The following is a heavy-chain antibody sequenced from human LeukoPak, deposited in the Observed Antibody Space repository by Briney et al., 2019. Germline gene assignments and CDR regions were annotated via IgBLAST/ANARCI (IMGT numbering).Heavy chain of an antibody. D-gene: IGHD1/OR15-1a*01. CDR1: GYSFSNHG. J-gene: IGHJ6*03. CDR2: ISPHKGNT. CDR3: ARDQQQGDHYSFYYMDF. Sequence: GSSVKVSCKGSGYSFSNHGITWVRQAPGQGLEWVGWISPHKGNTNYQQRLQGRLIMTTDASSRTAYMELRDLRSDDTAIYYCARDQQQGDHYSFYYMDFWGEGATVIVSS. V-gene: IGHV1-18*01.